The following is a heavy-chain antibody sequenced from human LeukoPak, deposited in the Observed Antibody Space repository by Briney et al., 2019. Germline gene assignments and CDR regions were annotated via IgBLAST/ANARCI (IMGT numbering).Heavy chain of an antibody. V-gene: IGHV4-39*01. CDR1: GGSISSSNYY. D-gene: IGHD1-26*01. CDR3: ARIPRGYSGSYCFDY. Sequence: SGTLSLTCTVSGGSISSSNYYWGWIRQPPGKGLEWIGNIYYSGSTYYNPSLKSRVTISVDTSKNQFSLKLSSVTAADTAVYYCARIPRGYSGSYCFDYWGQGTLVTVSS. CDR2: IYYSGST. J-gene: IGHJ4*02.